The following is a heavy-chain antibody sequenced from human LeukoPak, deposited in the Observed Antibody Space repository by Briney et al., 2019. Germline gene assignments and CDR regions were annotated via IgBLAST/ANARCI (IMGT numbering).Heavy chain of an antibody. J-gene: IGHJ6*02. D-gene: IGHD2-15*01. Sequence: GASVKVSCKASGYTFTSYGTSWVRQAPGQGLEWMGWISAYNGNTNYAQKLQGRVTMTTDTSTSTAYMELRSLRSDDTAVYYCAREGYCSGGSCYYYYGMDVWGQGTLVTVSS. CDR3: AREGYCSGGSCYYYYGMDV. CDR1: GYTFTSYG. V-gene: IGHV1-18*04. CDR2: ISAYNGNT.